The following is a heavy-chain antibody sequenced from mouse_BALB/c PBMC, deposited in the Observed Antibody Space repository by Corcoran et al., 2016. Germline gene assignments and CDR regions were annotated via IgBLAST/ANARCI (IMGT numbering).Heavy chain of an antibody. V-gene: IGHV9-1*02. CDR1: GYTFTNYG. CDR2: INTYTGEP. J-gene: IGHJ4*01. D-gene: IGHD2-1*01. CDR3: ARGGNSYAMDY. Sequence: QIQLVQSGPELKKPGETVKISCKASGYTFTNYGMNWVKQAPGKGLKWMGWINTYTGEPTYADDFKGRFAFSLETYASTAYLQINNLKNEDMATYFCARGGNSYAMDYWGQGTSVTVSS.